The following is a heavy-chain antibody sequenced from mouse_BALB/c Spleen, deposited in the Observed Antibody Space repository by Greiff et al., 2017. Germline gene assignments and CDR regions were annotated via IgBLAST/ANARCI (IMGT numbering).Heavy chain of an antibody. CDR2: ISNGGGST. V-gene: IGHV5-12-2*01. CDR1: GFTFSSYT. D-gene: IGHD2-14*01. CDR3: ARHGGYDERMDY. Sequence: EVKLQESGGGLVQPGGSLKLSCAASGFTFSSYTMSWVRQTPEKRLEWVAYISNGGGSTYYPDTVKGRFTISRDNAKNTLYLQMSSLKSEDTAMYYCARHGGYDERMDYWGQGTSVTVSS. J-gene: IGHJ4*01.